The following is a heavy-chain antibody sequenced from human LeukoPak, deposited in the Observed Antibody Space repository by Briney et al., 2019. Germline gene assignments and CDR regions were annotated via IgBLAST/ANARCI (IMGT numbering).Heavy chain of an antibody. Sequence: GGSLRLSCEASGFTFSHYGMHWVRQAPGKGLEWVAVIWSDATNQYYSDSVKGRFTISRDNFKRTVSLQMNSLRAEDTAVYYCVKDAQRGFDYSNSLQHWGQGSLVTVSS. D-gene: IGHD4-11*01. CDR1: GFTFSHYG. CDR2: IWSDATNQ. V-gene: IGHV3-33*03. J-gene: IGHJ4*02. CDR3: VKDAQRGFDYSNSLQH.